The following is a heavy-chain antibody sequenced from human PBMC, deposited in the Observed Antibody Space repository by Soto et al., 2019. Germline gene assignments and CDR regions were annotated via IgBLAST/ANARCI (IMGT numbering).Heavy chain of an antibody. CDR2: IDNAGTDS. V-gene: IGHV3-74*01. J-gene: IGHJ6*04. D-gene: IGHD3-10*01. Sequence: VQLVESGGGLVQPGGSLRLSCAASGFTLSGRSMHGVSQAPGKGLVWVSGIDNAGTDSTYADSVKGRFTSSRDNAKTMLYLQMDSLRVEDTAVYYCARGWFGPDVWGKGTTVTVSS. CDR3: ARGWFGPDV. CDR1: GFTLSGRS.